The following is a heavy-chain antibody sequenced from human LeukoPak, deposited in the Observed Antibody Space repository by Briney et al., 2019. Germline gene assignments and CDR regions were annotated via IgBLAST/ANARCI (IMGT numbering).Heavy chain of an antibody. CDR3: ARDRHPRGFDY. V-gene: IGHV4-39*07. J-gene: IGHJ4*02. CDR2: IYYSGST. Sequence: SETLSLTCTVSGGSISSSSYYWGWIRQPPGKGLEWIGSIYYSGSTYYNPSLKSRVTISVDTSKNQFSLKLSSVTAAGTAVYYCARDRHPRGFDYWGQGTLVTVSS. D-gene: IGHD3-10*01. CDR1: GGSISSSSYY.